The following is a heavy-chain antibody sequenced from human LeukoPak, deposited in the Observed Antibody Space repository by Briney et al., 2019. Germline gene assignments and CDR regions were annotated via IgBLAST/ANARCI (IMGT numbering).Heavy chain of an antibody. Sequence: PSDTLSLTCSVSGVSVTTSFWNWIRQSPGKGLEWIGYVSSDGPTNYTPALRSRLIMSVDTAKNDISLILTSVTAADTAIYYCARLDCVLEGCYNHWGRGTLVTVSS. V-gene: IGHV4-59*08. CDR3: ARLDCVLEGCYNH. J-gene: IGHJ4*02. D-gene: IGHD2-15*01. CDR1: GVSVTTSF. CDR2: VSSDGPT.